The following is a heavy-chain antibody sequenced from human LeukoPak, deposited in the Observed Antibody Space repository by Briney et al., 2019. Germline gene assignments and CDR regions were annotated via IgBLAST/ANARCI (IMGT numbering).Heavy chain of an antibody. D-gene: IGHD1-7*01. CDR3: AKDGGYNWNYYFFDY. CDR1: GFSFSGYT. V-gene: IGHV3-23*01. Sequence: GGSLRLSCAATGFSFSGYTMSWVRQAPGKGLEWVSALSGSGGSSKYADSVKGRFTISRDNSKNTLFLQMNSLRGEDTAVYYCAKDGGYNWNYYFFDYWGQGTLVTVSS. J-gene: IGHJ4*02. CDR2: LSGSGGSS.